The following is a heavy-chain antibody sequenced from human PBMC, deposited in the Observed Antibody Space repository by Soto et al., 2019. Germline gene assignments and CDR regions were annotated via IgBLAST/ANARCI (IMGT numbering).Heavy chain of an antibody. J-gene: IGHJ5*02. V-gene: IGHV3-30-3*01. D-gene: IGHD2-15*01. CDR1: GITFSSYA. CDR3: ARDLGYCSGGSCYSGWFDP. CDR2: ISYDGSNK. Sequence: QVQLVESGGGVVQPGRSLRLSCAASGITFSSYAMHWVRQAPGKGLEWVAVISYDGSNKYYADSVKGRFTISRDNSKNTLYLQMNSLRAEDTAVYYCARDLGYCSGGSCYSGWFDPWGQGTLVTVSS.